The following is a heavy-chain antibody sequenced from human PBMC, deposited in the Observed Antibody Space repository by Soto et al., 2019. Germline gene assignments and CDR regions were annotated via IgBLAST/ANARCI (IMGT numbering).Heavy chain of an antibody. D-gene: IGHD1-26*01. Sequence: ASVKVSCKASGGTYSSYAISWVRQAPGQGLEWMGGIIPIFGTANYAQKFQGRVTITADESTSTAYMELSSLRSEDTAVYYCAMSKWELVPYFDYWGQGTLVTVSS. CDR3: AMSKWELVPYFDY. CDR1: GGTYSSYA. CDR2: IIPIFGTA. J-gene: IGHJ4*02. V-gene: IGHV1-69*13.